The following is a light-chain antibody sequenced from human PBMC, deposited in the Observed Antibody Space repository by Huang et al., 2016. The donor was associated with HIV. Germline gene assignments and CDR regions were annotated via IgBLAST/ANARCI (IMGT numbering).Light chain of an antibody. CDR2: WAS. CDR1: QSVLSGSSNKKH. V-gene: IGKV4-1*01. Sequence: DIVMTQSPDSLTVSLGERATINCKSSQSVLSGSSNKKHLAWYQQKAGQPPKLLIYWASTRDSGVPDRFSGSGSGTDFALTISSLQAEDVAVYYCQQYSSIPLTFGGGTKVEIK. CDR3: QQYSSIPLT. J-gene: IGKJ4*01.